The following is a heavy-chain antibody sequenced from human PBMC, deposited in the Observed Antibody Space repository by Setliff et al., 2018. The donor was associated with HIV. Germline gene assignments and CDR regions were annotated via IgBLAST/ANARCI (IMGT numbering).Heavy chain of an antibody. V-gene: IGHV3-66*02. CDR3: ARVRLYSSALDY. D-gene: IGHD3-22*01. CDR2: IYSDGST. Sequence: HPGGSLRLSCAASGFTVSSHYMSWVRQAPGKGLEWVSTIYSDGSTYHADSVKGRFTLSRDTSKNTLSLQMNSLRPEDTAVFYCARVRLYSSALDYWGQGTLVTVSS. CDR1: GFTVSSHY. J-gene: IGHJ4*02.